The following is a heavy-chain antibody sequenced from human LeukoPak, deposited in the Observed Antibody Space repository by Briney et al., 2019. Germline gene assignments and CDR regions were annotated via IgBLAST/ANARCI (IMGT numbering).Heavy chain of an antibody. CDR1: EFTFSSYS. CDR2: ISSSSDYI. Sequence: GGSLRLSCAASEFTFSSYSMNWVRQAPGKGLEWVSSISSSSDYIYYADSVKGRFTISRDNAKNSLYLQMNNLRAEDTAVYYCATMASVAVAMYWGQGTLVTVSS. J-gene: IGHJ4*02. CDR3: ATMASVAVAMY. V-gene: IGHV3-21*04. D-gene: IGHD6-19*01.